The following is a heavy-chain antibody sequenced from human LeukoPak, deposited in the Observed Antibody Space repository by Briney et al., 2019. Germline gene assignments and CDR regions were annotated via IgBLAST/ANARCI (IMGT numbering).Heavy chain of an antibody. D-gene: IGHD5-18*01. Sequence: GGSLRLSCAASGFTFSSYSMNWVRQAPGKGLEWVSSISSSSSYIYYADSVKGRFTISRDNAKNSLYLQMNSLRAEDTAVYYCARVGTAMVTANPPLDYWGQGTLVTVSA. J-gene: IGHJ4*02. CDR1: GFTFSSYS. CDR2: ISSSSSYI. V-gene: IGHV3-21*01. CDR3: ARVGTAMVTANPPLDY.